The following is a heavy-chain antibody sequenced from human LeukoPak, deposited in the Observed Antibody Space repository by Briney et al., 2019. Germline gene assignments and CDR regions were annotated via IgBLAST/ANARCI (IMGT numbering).Heavy chain of an antibody. J-gene: IGHJ4*02. Sequence: PGGSLRLSCAASGFTFSSYEMNWVRQAPGKGLEWVSYISSSGSTIYYADSVKGRFTISRDNAKKSLYLQMNSLRAEDTAVYYCARDYYDSSGLDYWGQGTPVTVSS. V-gene: IGHV3-48*03. CDR3: ARDYYDSSGLDY. CDR1: GFTFSSYE. CDR2: ISSSGSTI. D-gene: IGHD3-22*01.